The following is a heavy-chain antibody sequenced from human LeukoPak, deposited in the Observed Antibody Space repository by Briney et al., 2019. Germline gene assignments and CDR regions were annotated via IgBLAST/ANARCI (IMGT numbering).Heavy chain of an antibody. CDR1: GYTFTSYG. CDR3: ARDVPLVGTMDPFDY. CDR2: ISAYNGNT. Sequence: ASAKVSCTASGYTFTSYGISWVRQAPGQGRKWMGWISAYNGNTNFAQKLQGRVTMNTDTSTSTAYMELRSLRSDDTAVYYCARDVPLVGTMDPFDYWGQGTLVTVSS. D-gene: IGHD5-12*01. J-gene: IGHJ4*02. V-gene: IGHV1-18*01.